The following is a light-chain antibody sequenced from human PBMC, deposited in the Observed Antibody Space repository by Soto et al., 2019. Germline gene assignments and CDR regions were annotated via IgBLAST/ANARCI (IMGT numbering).Light chain of an antibody. CDR2: GNN. CDR1: SSNIGAGYD. J-gene: IGLJ1*01. CDR3: QSYDNSLSGYV. V-gene: IGLV1-40*01. Sequence: QSVLTQPPSVSGAPGQRATISCTGSSSNIGAGYDVHWYQQLPGTAPKLLIYGNNNRPSGVPDRFSDSKSDTSASLAITGLQAEDEADYYCQSYDNSLSGYVFGTGTKVTV.